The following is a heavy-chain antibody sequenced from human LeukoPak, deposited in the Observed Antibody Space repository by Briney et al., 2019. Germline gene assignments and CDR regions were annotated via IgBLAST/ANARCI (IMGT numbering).Heavy chain of an antibody. J-gene: IGHJ4*02. Sequence: SETLSLTCTVSGGSISSSSYYWGWIRQPPGKGLEWIGSIYYSGSTYYNPSLRSRVTISVDTSKNQFSLKLSSVTAADTAVYYCARLNYSPIIRFFDYWGQGTLVTVSS. CDR1: GGSISSSSYY. CDR3: ARLNYSPIIRFFDY. V-gene: IGHV4-39*07. D-gene: IGHD4-11*01. CDR2: IYYSGST.